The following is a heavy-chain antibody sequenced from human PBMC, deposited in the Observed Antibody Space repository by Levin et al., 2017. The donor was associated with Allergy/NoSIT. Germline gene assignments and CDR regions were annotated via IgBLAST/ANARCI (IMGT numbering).Heavy chain of an antibody. D-gene: IGHD2-2*01. Sequence: GESLKISCAASGFIFSESAMTWARHAPGKGLEWVSSISASGASTYYADSAKGRFTISRDNSQKTVYLQMDSLRAEDTAIYYCAKDKHSSTQGWSDPWGQGTLVTVSS. CDR1: GFIFSESA. V-gene: IGHV3-23*01. CDR3: AKDKHSSTQGWSDP. J-gene: IGHJ5*02. CDR2: ISASGAST.